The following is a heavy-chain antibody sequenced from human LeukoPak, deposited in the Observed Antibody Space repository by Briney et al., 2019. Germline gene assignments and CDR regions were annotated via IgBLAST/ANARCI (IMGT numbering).Heavy chain of an antibody. CDR1: GGSVSSGSYY. J-gene: IGHJ4*02. CDR2: IYYSGST. Sequence: SETLSLTCTVSGGSVSSGSYYWSWIRQPPGKGLEWIGYIYYSGSTNYNPSLKSRVTISGDTSKNQFSLKLSSVTAADTAVYYCARVGWYGGLTEFDYWGQGTLVTVSS. D-gene: IGHD3-10*01. V-gene: IGHV4-61*01. CDR3: ARVGWYGGLTEFDY.